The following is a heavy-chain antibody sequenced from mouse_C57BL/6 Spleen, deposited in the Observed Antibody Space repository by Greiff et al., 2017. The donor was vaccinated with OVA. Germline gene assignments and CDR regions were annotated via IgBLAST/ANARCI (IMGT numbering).Heavy chain of an antibody. CDR1: GYTFTDYY. J-gene: IGHJ4*01. V-gene: IGHV1-26*01. Sequence: VQLQQSGPELVKPGASVKISCKASGYTFTDYYMNWVKQSHGKSLEWIGDINPNNGGTSYNQKFKGKATLTVDKSSSTAYMELRSLTSEDSAVYYCARGRLRRAMDYWGQGTSVTVSS. CDR2: INPNNGGT. D-gene: IGHD2-2*01. CDR3: ARGRLRRAMDY.